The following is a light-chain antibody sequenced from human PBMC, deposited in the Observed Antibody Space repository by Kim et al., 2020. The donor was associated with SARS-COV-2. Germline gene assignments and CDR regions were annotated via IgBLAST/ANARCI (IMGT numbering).Light chain of an antibody. V-gene: IGKV2-24*01. J-gene: IGKJ1*01. CDR1: QSLVHNDERTC. Sequence: PASISGRSSQSLVHNDERTCLSWLQQRPGQPPRLLIYNISNRFSGVPDRFSGSGAGTDFTLKISRVEAGDVGVYFCMQTTQFPWTFGQGTKVDIK. CDR3: MQTTQFPWT. CDR2: NIS.